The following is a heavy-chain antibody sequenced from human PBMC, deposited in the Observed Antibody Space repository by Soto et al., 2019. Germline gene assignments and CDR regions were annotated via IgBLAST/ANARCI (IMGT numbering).Heavy chain of an antibody. D-gene: IGHD3-16*01. J-gene: IGHJ4*02. CDR3: AQNYNVWGYF. Sequence: LRLSCAASGFTFSSYDMSWVRQAPGKGLEWVSGVSGGGGTTHYADSVKGRFTISRDNSKNTLYLQMNSLRAEDTAIYFCAQNYNVWGYFWGQGTLVTVSS. V-gene: IGHV3-23*01. CDR1: GFTFSSYD. CDR2: VSGGGGTT.